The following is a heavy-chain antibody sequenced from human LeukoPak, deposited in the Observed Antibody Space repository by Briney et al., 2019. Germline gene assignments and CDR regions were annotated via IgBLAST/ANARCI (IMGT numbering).Heavy chain of an antibody. Sequence: PGGSLRLSCAASGVTINNNYMTWVRHAPRQGLEWVSVSYSGGSPYYADSVKGRFTMARDSSKNTVNLQMNILTVEDTAVYYCARILGTTDAFDIWGQGTMVTVSS. CDR3: ARILGTTDAFDI. J-gene: IGHJ3*02. V-gene: IGHV3-53*01. D-gene: IGHD2/OR15-2a*01. CDR1: GVTINNNY. CDR2: SYSGGSP.